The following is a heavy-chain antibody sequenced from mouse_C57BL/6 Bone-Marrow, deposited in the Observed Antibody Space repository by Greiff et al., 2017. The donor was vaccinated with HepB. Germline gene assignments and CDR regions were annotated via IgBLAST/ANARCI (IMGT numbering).Heavy chain of an antibody. CDR2: SISGSSTY. CDR1: GFTFSSFG. J-gene: IGHJ4*01. Sequence: EVKLVESGGGLVQPGGSRKLSCAASGFTFSSFGMHWVRQAPEKGLEWVAYSISGSSTYYYADTVKGRVTVSRDNPKNILFLHMTSLRSEDTAMYYGTRFYDYDNAMDYWGQGTSVTVSS. CDR3: TRFYDYDNAMDY. D-gene: IGHD2-4*01. V-gene: IGHV5-17*02.